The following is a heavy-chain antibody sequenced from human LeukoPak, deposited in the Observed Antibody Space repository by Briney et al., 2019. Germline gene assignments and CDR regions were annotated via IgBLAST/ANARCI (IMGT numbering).Heavy chain of an antibody. D-gene: IGHD6-19*01. CDR1: GFTLSNYE. J-gene: IGHJ4*02. V-gene: IGHV3-48*03. CDR3: VKGPVAWSH. Sequence: GGSLRLSCAASGFTLSNYEMNWVRQAPGKGLEWIAFISTSGSTTYYADSVKGRFTISRDSAKNSLYLQMNSLRADDRALYYCVKGPVAWSHWGQGTLVTVSS. CDR2: ISTSGSTT.